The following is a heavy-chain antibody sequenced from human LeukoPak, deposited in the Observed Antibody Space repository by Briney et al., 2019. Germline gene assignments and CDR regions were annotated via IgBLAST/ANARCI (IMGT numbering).Heavy chain of an antibody. D-gene: IGHD4-17*01. CDR1: GGSISTYY. J-gene: IGHJ4*02. Sequence: SETLSLTCTVSGGSISTYYWSWIRQPPGKGLEWIGHIYNSGSTNYSPSLKSRVTISVDTSKNQFSLKLSSVTAADTAVYYCAGEGYGDYGYWGQGTLVTVSS. V-gene: IGHV4-59*12. CDR3: AGEGYGDYGY. CDR2: IYNSGST.